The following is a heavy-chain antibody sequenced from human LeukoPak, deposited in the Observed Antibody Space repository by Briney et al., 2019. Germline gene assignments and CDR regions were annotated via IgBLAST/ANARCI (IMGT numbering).Heavy chain of an antibody. J-gene: IGHJ4*02. CDR2: ISGSGDST. CDR1: GFTFSTYA. D-gene: IGHD3-22*01. V-gene: IGHV3-23*01. Sequence: GGSLRLSCAASGFTFSTYAVNWVRQARGKGLEWVSPISGSGDSTYYADSVKGGFTISRDDSKDTLYLQMSSVRVDDTAVYYCARDRGRYYDSRGFYWGYYFDYWGQGILVTVST. CDR3: ARDRGRYYDSRGFYWGYYFDY.